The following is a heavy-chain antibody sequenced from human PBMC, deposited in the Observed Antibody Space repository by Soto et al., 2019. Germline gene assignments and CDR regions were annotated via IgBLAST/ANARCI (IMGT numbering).Heavy chain of an antibody. V-gene: IGHV1-69*01. CDR3: ARKAGDRNYYIMDF. CDR2: VIPILTTA. D-gene: IGHD1-26*01. CDR1: GDSFRSYA. J-gene: IGHJ4*02. Sequence: QVQVVQSGAEVKQPGSSSKVSCKVSGDSFRSYAISWVRQAPGQGLEWMGGVIPILTTAKYAQKYEDRVTITADESTRTAYMEMYSLRPEDTAVYYCARKAGDRNYYIMDFWGKGTLVTVSS.